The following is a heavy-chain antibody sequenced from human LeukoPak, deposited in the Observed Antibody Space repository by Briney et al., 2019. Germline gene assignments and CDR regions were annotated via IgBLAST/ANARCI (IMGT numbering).Heavy chain of an antibody. Sequence: KPSETLSLTCTVSGGSISGFYWGWIRQPPGKGLEWIGFIYYSGSANYNPSLKSRVTMSVDMSKNHFSLKLSSVTAADTAFYYCARDRDSSGWFDYWGQGALATVSS. CDR1: GGSISGFY. CDR3: ARDRDSSGWFDY. J-gene: IGHJ4*02. CDR2: IYYSGSA. D-gene: IGHD6-19*01. V-gene: IGHV4-59*01.